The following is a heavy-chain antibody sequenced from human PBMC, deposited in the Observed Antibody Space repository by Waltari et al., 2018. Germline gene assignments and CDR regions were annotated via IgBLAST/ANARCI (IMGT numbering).Heavy chain of an antibody. Sequence: EVQLVQSGAEVKKPGESLKISCKASGYTFTTYWIVWVRQMPGKGLEWMGIIYPADSDTRYSPSFQGQVTISADKSISTAYLQWSSLKASDTAMFYCARLPLVGTTEGGIDYWGQGTLVTVSS. V-gene: IGHV5-51*01. D-gene: IGHD1-26*01. CDR3: ARLPLVGTTEGGIDY. J-gene: IGHJ4*02. CDR2: IYPADSDT. CDR1: GYTFTTYW.